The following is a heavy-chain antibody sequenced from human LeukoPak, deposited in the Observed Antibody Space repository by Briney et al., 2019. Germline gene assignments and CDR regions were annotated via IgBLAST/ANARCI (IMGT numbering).Heavy chain of an antibody. CDR3: AKYGDDYYFDY. CDR2: ISGGAGST. CDR1: GFTFSSYA. D-gene: IGHD5-12*01. V-gene: IGHV3-23*01. Sequence: GGSLRLSCAASGFTFSSYAMTWVRQAPGKGLEWVSTISGGAGSTYYADSVKGRFTISRDNSKNTLYLQMNSLRAKDTAVYYCAKYGDDYYFDYWGQGTLVTVSS. J-gene: IGHJ4*02.